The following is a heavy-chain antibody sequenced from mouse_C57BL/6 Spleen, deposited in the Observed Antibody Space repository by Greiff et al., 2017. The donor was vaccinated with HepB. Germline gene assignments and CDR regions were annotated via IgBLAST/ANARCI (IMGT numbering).Heavy chain of an antibody. J-gene: IGHJ4*01. D-gene: IGHD2-1*01. CDR1: GYTFTDYE. Sequence: VQLQQSGAELVRPGASVTLSCKASGYTFTDYEMHWVKQTTVHGLEWIGAIDPETGGTAYNQKFKGKAILTADKSSSTAYMELRSLTSEDSAVYYCTNPGLLLYAMDYWGQGTSVTVSS. CDR3: TNPGLLLYAMDY. CDR2: IDPETGGT. V-gene: IGHV1-15*01.